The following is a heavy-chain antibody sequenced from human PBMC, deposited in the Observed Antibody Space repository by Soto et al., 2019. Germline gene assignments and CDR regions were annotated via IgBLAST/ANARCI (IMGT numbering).Heavy chain of an antibody. CDR1: GASIYNGGYF. CDR2: IHNSGSP. CDR3: ARGSTTETVDS. V-gene: IGHV4-30-4*01. J-gene: IGHJ4*02. Sequence: QVQLQESGPGLVRPSQTLSLTCSGSGASIYNGGYFWSWIRQSPGKGLEWIGHIHNSGSPYNTPSLKRRVTISADTSMNQCSLALTSVTAADTAMYYCARGSTTETVDSWGQGILVTVSS.